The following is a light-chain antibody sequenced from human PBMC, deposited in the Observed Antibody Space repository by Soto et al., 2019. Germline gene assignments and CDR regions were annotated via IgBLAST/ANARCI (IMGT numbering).Light chain of an antibody. CDR3: QPYDDLPFT. V-gene: IGKV1-33*01. CDR1: QNINIY. J-gene: IGKJ3*01. Sequence: DIQMTQSPSSLSASVGDRVTITCQASQNINIYLNWYQQSPGRAPKLLIYDASSLEKGVPSRFSGTGSGTHFTLTISSLQPEDIPTYYCQPYDDLPFTFGPGTKVDIK. CDR2: DAS.